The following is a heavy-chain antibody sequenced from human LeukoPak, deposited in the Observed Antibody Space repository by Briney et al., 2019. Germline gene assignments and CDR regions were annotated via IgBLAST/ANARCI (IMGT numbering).Heavy chain of an antibody. CDR3: ARVKYYYDSSGYGEAFDI. CDR2: ITPNSGGT. V-gene: IGHV1-2*06. CDR1: GYTFTSYY. Sequence: ASVKVSCKASGYTFTSYYIHWVRQAPGQGLEWMGRITPNSGGTNYAQKFQGRVTMTRDTSISTAYMELSRLRSDDTAVYYCARVKYYYDSSGYGEAFDIWGQGTMVTVSS. J-gene: IGHJ3*02. D-gene: IGHD3-22*01.